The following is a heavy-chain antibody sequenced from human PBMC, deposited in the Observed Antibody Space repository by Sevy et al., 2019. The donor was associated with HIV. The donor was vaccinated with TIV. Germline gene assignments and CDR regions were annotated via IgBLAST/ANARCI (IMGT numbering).Heavy chain of an antibody. V-gene: IGHV3-21*01. Sequence: GGSLRLSCAASGFTFSTYTMNWVRQAPGKGLEWVSSISFSSNYIYYADSVKGRFTISRDNAKNSLYLQMSSLRAEDTAVYYCARPYGSGSWEAFDIWGQGTMVTISS. CDR3: ARPYGSGSWEAFDI. D-gene: IGHD3-10*01. CDR1: GFTFSTYT. CDR2: ISFSSNYI. J-gene: IGHJ3*02.